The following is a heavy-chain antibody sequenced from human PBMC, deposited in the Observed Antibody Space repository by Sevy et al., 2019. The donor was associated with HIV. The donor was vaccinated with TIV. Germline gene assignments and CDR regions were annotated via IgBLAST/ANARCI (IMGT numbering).Heavy chain of an antibody. CDR3: ARDQEGWLVGYYYYGMDV. Sequence: GGSLRLSCAASGFTFSSYAMHWVRQAPGKGLEWVAVISYDGSNKYYANSVKGRFTISRDNSKNTLYLQMSSLRAEDTAVYYCARDQEGWLVGYYYYGMDVWGQGTTVTVSS. D-gene: IGHD6-19*01. CDR1: GFTFSSYA. V-gene: IGHV3-30-3*01. J-gene: IGHJ6*02. CDR2: ISYDGSNK.